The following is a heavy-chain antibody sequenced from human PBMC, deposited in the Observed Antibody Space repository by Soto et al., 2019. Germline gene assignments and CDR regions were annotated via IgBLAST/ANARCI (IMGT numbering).Heavy chain of an antibody. J-gene: IGHJ6*03. Sequence: SETMSLTCAAYGGSFRVYFWSGTCQPQGKGLEWIGEINHSGSTNYNPSLKSRVTISVDTSKNQFSLKLSSVTAADTAVYYCARATTDIVVVPAATAYYYYYYMDVWGKGTTVTVSS. CDR3: ARATTDIVVVPAATAYYYYYYMDV. CDR2: INHSGST. CDR1: GGSFRVYF. D-gene: IGHD2-2*01. V-gene: IGHV4-34*01.